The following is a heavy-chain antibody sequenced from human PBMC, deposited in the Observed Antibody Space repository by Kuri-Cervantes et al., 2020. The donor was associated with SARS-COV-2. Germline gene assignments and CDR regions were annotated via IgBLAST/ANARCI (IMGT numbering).Heavy chain of an antibody. Sequence: ETLSLTCAASGFTFSSYSMNWVRQAPGKRLEWVSSISSSSSYIYYADSVKGRFTISRDNAKNSLYLQMNSLRAEDTAVYYRARDHCSSTSCYLWGQGTMVTVSS. CDR2: ISSSSSYI. V-gene: IGHV3-21*01. D-gene: IGHD2-2*01. CDR3: ARDHCSSTSCYL. J-gene: IGHJ3*01. CDR1: GFTFSSYS.